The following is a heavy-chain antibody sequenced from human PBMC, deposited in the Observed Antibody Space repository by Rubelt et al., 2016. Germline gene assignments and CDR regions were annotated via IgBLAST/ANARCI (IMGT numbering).Heavy chain of an antibody. CDR3: ATDLGKAYNWFDP. Sequence: GLEWMGWISAYNGNTNYAQKFQGRVTMTEDTSTDTAYMELSSLRSEDTAVYYCATDLGKAYNWFDPWGQGTLVTVSS. V-gene: IGHV1-18*01. CDR2: ISAYNGNT. J-gene: IGHJ5*02.